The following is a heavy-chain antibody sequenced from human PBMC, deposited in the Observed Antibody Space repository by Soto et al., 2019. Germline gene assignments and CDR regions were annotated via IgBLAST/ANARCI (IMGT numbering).Heavy chain of an antibody. Sequence: QVQLVQSGAKVKKPGSSVKVSCKASGGTFSSYAISWVRKAPGQGLEWMGGIIPIFGTANYAQKFQGRVTITADESTSTAYMELSSLRSEDTAVYYCARVGSEGALAVAGTDYYYYGMDVWGQGTTVTVSS. D-gene: IGHD6-19*01. V-gene: IGHV1-69*01. J-gene: IGHJ6*02. CDR3: ARVGSEGALAVAGTDYYYYGMDV. CDR2: IIPIFGTA. CDR1: GGTFSSYA.